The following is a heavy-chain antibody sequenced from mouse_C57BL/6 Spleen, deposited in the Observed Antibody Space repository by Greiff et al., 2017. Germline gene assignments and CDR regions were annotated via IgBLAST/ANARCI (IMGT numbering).Heavy chain of an antibody. CDR3: TKHSPLYYGSTYWYFDV. CDR1: GYTFTDYE. CDR2: IDPETGGT. D-gene: IGHD1-1*01. Sequence: QVQLQQSGAELVRPGASVTLSCKASGYTFTDYEMHWVKQTPVHGLEWIGAIDPETGGTAYNQKFKGKAILTADKSSSTAYMSLRSLTSEDSAVYYGTKHSPLYYGSTYWYFDVWGTGTTVTVSS. J-gene: IGHJ1*03. V-gene: IGHV1-15*01.